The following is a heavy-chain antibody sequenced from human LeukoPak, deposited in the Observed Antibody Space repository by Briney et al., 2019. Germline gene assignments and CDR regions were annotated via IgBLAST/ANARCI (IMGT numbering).Heavy chain of an antibody. V-gene: IGHV4-4*02. CDR3: ARHPPNYSGHRYGSGSYPEGAFDI. CDR2: IYHSGST. J-gene: IGHJ3*02. D-gene: IGHD3-10*01. CDR1: GGSISSSNW. Sequence: SETLSLTCAVSGGSISSSNWWSWVGQPPEKGLEWIGEIYHSGSTNYNPSLKSRVTISVDKSKNQFSLKLSSVTAADTAVYYCARHPPNYSGHRYGSGSYPEGAFDIWGQGTMVTVSS.